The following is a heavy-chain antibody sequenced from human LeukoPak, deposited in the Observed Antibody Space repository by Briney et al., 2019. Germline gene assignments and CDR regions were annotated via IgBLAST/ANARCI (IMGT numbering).Heavy chain of an antibody. CDR1: GFTFSIFW. CDR3: ATSYDSSGNN. J-gene: IGHJ4*02. CDR2: IKQDGSAK. V-gene: IGHV3-7*01. D-gene: IGHD3-22*01. Sequence: WGSLRLSCAASGFTFSIFWMSWVRQAPGKGLEWVANIKQDGSAKYYVDSVKGRCTISRDNARNSLYLEMNNLRAEDTAIYYCATSYDSSGNNWGQGTLVTVSS.